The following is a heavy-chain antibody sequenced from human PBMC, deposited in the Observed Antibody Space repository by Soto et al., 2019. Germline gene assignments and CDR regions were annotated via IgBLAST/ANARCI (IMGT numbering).Heavy chain of an antibody. J-gene: IGHJ4*02. CDR1: GFTFSDYY. V-gene: IGHV3-11*01. D-gene: IGHD3-3*02. CDR2: IGSSGSHI. Sequence: QVQLVESGGGLVKPGGSLRLSCAASGFTFSDYYMSWIREASGKGLEWVSYIGSSGSHIYYADSVKGRFTISRDNAQNALYLRMNSLGAEDTAVYLCAKDTLVFASPFDSWGQGKLVTVSS. CDR3: AKDTLVFASPFDS.